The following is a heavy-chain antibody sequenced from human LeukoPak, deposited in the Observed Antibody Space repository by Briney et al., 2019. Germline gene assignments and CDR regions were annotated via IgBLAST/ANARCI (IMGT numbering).Heavy chain of an antibody. CDR2: ISYDGSNK. CDR3: AKRRCGGDCYSDY. V-gene: IGHV3-30*18. CDR1: GFTFSSYG. Sequence: PGGSLRLSCAASGFTFSSYGMHWVRQAPGKGLEWVAVISYDGSNKYYADSVKGRFTISRDNSKNTLYLQMNSLRAEDTAVYYCAKRRCGGDCYSDYWGQGTLVTVSS. J-gene: IGHJ4*02. D-gene: IGHD2-21*02.